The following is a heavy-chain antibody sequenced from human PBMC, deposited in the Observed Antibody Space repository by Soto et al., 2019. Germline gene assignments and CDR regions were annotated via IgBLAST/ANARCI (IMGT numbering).Heavy chain of an antibody. Sequence: ASVKGSCKASGYTFTSYTITWVRQAPGQGLEWMGWINPYNSNTNYAQNFQDRVTMTTDTSTSTAYMELRSLRSDDTAVYYCARGNDYVWGSYYDYWGQGTLVTVSS. D-gene: IGHD3-16*01. CDR1: GYTFTSYT. J-gene: IGHJ4*02. CDR2: INPYNSNT. CDR3: ARGNDYVWGSYYDY. V-gene: IGHV1-18*01.